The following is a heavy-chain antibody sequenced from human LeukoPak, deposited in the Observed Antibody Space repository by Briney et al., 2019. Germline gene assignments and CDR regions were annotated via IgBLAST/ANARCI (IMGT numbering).Heavy chain of an antibody. D-gene: IGHD6-6*01. J-gene: IGHJ2*01. CDR3: ARDADWQYSIPFDL. V-gene: IGHV4-4*02. CDR1: GGSITSTNY. CDR2: ISLSGYT. Sequence: PSGTLSLTCGVSGGSITSTNYWSWVRQPPGQGLEWIGEISLSGYTGFNPSLRSRVTMSLDESKNHLSLNLASVTAADTAVYYCARDADWQYSIPFDLWGRGTLVTVSS.